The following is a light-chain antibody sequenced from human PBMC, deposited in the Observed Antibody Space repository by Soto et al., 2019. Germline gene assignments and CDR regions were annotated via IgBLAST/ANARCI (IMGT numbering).Light chain of an antibody. J-gene: IGKJ4*01. V-gene: IGKV3-20*01. CDR3: QQYGSSPLLT. Sequence: EIVLTQSPGTLSLSPGERATLSCRASETVRSNFLTWYQQKPGQAPRLLISGASTRATGIPDRFSGSGSGTDFTLTISRVEPEDFAVYYCQQYGSSPLLTFGGGTKVEIK. CDR1: ETVRSNF. CDR2: GAS.